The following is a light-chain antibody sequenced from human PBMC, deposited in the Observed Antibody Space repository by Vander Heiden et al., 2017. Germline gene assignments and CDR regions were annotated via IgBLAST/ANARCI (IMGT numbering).Light chain of an antibody. CDR1: RSNIGAGYD. Sequence: QSVLTHPPSVSGAPGPRITISCTANRSNIGAGYDLNWYQQQPGAALKLLIYGATNRPSGVPDRFSGSKSGASASLAITGLQAEDEADYYCQSYDGGLSTYVFGSGTKVTVL. CDR3: QSYDGGLSTYV. J-gene: IGLJ1*01. V-gene: IGLV1-40*01. CDR2: GAT.